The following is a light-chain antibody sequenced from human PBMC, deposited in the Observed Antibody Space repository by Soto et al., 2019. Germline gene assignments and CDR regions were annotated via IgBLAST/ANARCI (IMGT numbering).Light chain of an antibody. V-gene: IGKV1-39*01. J-gene: IGKJ3*01. Sequence: DIQMTQSPSSLSAFVGDTVTISCRATDSIDRYLNWYQQKPGQAPRVLITAASTLQSGVPSRFSGSGSGTDFTLTINNLQPEDFATYYCQRTYNAPFTFGPGNKVAIK. CDR1: DSIDRY. CDR2: AAS. CDR3: QRTYNAPFT.